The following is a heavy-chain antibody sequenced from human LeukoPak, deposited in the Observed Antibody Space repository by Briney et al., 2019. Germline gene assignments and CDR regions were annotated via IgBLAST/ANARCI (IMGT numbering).Heavy chain of an antibody. CDR2: IIPIFGTA. Sequence: ASVKVSCKASGGTFSSYATSWVRQAPGQGLEWMGGIIPIFGTANYAQKFQGRVTITADESTSTAYMELSSLRSEDTAVYYCARPDEDRGYSYGYNYWGQGTLVTVSS. V-gene: IGHV1-69*13. J-gene: IGHJ4*02. CDR3: ARPDEDRGYSYGYNY. D-gene: IGHD5-18*01. CDR1: GGTFSSYA.